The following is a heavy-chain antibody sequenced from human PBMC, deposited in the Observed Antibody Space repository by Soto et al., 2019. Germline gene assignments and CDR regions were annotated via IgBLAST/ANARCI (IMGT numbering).Heavy chain of an antibody. Sequence: QVHLVQSGAEVKKPGASVKVSCKGSGYAFPTDGITGVRQAPGQGLEWMGWISAHNGNTNYAQKLQGRVTVTRDTSTSTSYMELRSLRSDDTAVYYCARGRYRDYWGQGALVTVSS. CDR1: GYAFPTDG. CDR2: ISAHNGNT. V-gene: IGHV1-18*01. J-gene: IGHJ4*02. D-gene: IGHD1-1*01. CDR3: ARGRYRDY.